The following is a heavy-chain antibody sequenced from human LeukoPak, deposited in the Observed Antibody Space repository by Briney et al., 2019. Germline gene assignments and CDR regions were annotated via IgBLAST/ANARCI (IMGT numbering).Heavy chain of an antibody. CDR3: AKIRPPAYDI. J-gene: IGHJ3*02. D-gene: IGHD3-3*02. CDR1: GFTFSSYG. Sequence: GGSLRLSCATSGFTFSSYGMHWVRQAPGKGLEWVSGISGSGGTTYYADSVKGRFTISRDNSKITLYLQMNSLRAEDTAVYYCAKIRPPAYDIWGQGTMVTVSS. CDR2: ISGSGGTT. V-gene: IGHV3-23*01.